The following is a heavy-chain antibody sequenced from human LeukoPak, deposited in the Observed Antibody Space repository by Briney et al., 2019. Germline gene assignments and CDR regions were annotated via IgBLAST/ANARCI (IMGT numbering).Heavy chain of an antibody. CDR1: GGSFSGYY. CDR3: ARDDYGDWDFDY. V-gene: IGHV4-59*01. D-gene: IGHD4-17*01. Sequence: PSETLSLTCAVYGGSFSGYYWSWIRQPPGKGLEWIGYIYYSGSTNYSPSLKSRVTISVDTSKNQFSLKLSSVTAADTAVYYCARDDYGDWDFDYWGQGNLVTVSS. J-gene: IGHJ4*02. CDR2: IYYSGST.